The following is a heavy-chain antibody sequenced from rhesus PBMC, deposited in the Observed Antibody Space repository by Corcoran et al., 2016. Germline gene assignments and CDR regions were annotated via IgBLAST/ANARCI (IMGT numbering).Heavy chain of an antibody. CDR1: GYTFTDYY. V-gene: IGHV1-111*02. CDR3: ATALTGDRYFDY. D-gene: IGHD7-45*01. Sequence: EVQLVQSGAEVKKPGASVKISCKASGYTFTDYYLHWVRQAPGKGLEWMGRVDPEDGEAIHAQKCQDRVTITADTATDTAYMELSSLRSEDTAVYYCATALTGDRYFDYWGQGVLVTVSS. J-gene: IGHJ4*01. CDR2: VDPEDGEA.